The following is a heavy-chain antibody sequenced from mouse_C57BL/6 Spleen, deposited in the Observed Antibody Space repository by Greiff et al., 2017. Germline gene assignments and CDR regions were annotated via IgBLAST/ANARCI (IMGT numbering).Heavy chain of an antibody. J-gene: IGHJ4*01. Sequence: VQLQQSGTELVKPGASVKMSCKASGYTFTDYNMHWVKQSHGKSLEWIGYINPNNGGTSYNQKFKSKATLTVNKSSSTAYMELRSLTSEDSAVYYCARDGVYYGTLYDAMDYWGQGTSVTVSS. CDR3: ARDGVYYGTLYDAMDY. CDR2: INPNNGGT. D-gene: IGHD2-1*01. CDR1: GYTFTDYN. V-gene: IGHV1-22*01.